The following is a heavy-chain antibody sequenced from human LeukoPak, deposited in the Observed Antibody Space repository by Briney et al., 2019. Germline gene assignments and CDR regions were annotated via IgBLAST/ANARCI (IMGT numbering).Heavy chain of an antibody. CDR2: ISSSSSYA. V-gene: IGHV3-11*06. CDR3: ATGGSSSWYGGFDY. J-gene: IGHJ4*02. CDR1: GFTFSDYY. Sequence: GGSLRLSCAASGFTFSDYYMSWIRQAPGKGLEWVSYISSSSSYANYADSVKGRVTISRDNAKNSLYLQMNSLRAEDTAVYYCATGGSSSWYGGFDYWGQGTLVTVSS. D-gene: IGHD6-13*01.